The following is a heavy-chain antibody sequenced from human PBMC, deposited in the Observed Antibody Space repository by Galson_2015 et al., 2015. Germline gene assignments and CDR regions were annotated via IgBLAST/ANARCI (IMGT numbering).Heavy chain of an antibody. Sequence: SLRLSCAASGFTFSSYAMHWVRQAPGKGLEWVAVISYDGSNKFYADSVKGRFTISRDNSKNTLYLQMNSLRPEDTAVHYCARVGSDIAARTWGYFDYWGQGTLVTVSS. CDR2: ISYDGSNK. CDR3: ARVGSDIAARTWGYFDY. J-gene: IGHJ4*02. D-gene: IGHD6-6*01. CDR1: GFTFSSYA. V-gene: IGHV3-30-3*01.